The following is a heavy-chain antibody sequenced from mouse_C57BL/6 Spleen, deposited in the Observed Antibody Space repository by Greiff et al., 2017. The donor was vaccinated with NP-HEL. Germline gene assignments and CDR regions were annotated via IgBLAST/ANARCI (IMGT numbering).Heavy chain of an antibody. CDR1: GYTFTSYW. D-gene: IGHD1-1*01. V-gene: IGHV1-52*01. CDR2: IDPSDSET. CDR3: ARWTITTGYAMDY. J-gene: IGHJ4*01. Sequence: VQLQQPGAELVRPGSSVKLSCKASGYTFTSYWMHWVKQRPIQGLEWIGNIDPSDSETHYNQKFKDKATLTVDKSSSTAYMQLSSLTSEDSAVYYCARWTITTGYAMDYWGQGTSVTVSS.